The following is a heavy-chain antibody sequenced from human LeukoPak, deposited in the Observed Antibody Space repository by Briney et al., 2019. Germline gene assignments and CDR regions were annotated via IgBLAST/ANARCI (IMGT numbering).Heavy chain of an antibody. D-gene: IGHD6-6*01. V-gene: IGHV3-21*04. CDR1: GFTFSSYS. Sequence: GGSLRLSCAASGFTFSSYSMDWVRQAPGKGLEWVPSISSSRSYIYYADSVKGRFTISRDNAKNSLYLQMNSLRAEDTALYYCARRGYSSSSRYYYYYYMDVWGKGTTVTVSS. CDR3: ARRGYSSSSRYYYYYYMDV. J-gene: IGHJ6*03. CDR2: ISSSRSYI.